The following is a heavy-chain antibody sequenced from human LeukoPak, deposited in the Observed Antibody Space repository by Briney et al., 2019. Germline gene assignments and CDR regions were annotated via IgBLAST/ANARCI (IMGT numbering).Heavy chain of an antibody. J-gene: IGHJ4*02. Sequence: GESLKISCKGSGYSFTSYWIGWVRPMPGKGLEWMGIIYPGDSDTRYGPSFQGQVTISADMSISTAYLQWSSLKASDTAMYYCARLISARMVDHWGQGTLVTVSS. V-gene: IGHV5-51*01. D-gene: IGHD2-8*01. CDR1: GYSFTSYW. CDR3: ARLISARMVDH. CDR2: IYPGDSDT.